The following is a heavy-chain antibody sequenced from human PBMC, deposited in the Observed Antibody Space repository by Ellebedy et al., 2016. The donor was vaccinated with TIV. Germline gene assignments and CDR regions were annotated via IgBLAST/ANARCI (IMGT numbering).Heavy chain of an antibody. CDR1: GYTFSTYG. CDR3: ARVPTLAVAFRVADSVYFDP. J-gene: IGHJ5*02. CDR2: ISGYGGNP. Sequence: ASVKVSCKASGYTFSTYGINWVRQAPGQGLEWMGWISGYGGNPNYGQNLQGRVTMTTDISTSTAYMQLRSLRSDDTAVYYCARVPTLAVAFRVADSVYFDPWGQGTPVTVSS. D-gene: IGHD6-19*01. V-gene: IGHV1-18*01.